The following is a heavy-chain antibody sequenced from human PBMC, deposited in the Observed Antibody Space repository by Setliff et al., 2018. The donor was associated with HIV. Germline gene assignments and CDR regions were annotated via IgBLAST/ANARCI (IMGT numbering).Heavy chain of an antibody. J-gene: IGHJ3*01. CDR1: GGSISGYH. CDR2: IYTSRGT. V-gene: IGHV4-4*09. Sequence: SETLSLTCTVSGGSISGYHWNWLRQTPGKGLEWIGYIYTSRGTNYNHSLRTRVIISVDTSNQFSLTLRSVTAADSGVYYCARQRAVIFNWDAFDVWGQGALVTVSS. CDR3: ARQRAVIFNWDAFDV.